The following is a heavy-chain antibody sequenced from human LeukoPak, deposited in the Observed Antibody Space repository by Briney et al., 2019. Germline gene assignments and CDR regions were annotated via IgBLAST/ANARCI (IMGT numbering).Heavy chain of an antibody. CDR2: ISYDGSNK. Sequence: GGSLRLSCAASGFTFSSYAMHWVRQAPGKGLEWVAVISYDGSNKYYADSVKGRFTISRDNSKNTLYLQMNSLRAEDTAVYYCARGFSANYYYYGMDVWGQGTTVTVSS. CDR1: GFTFSSYA. CDR3: ARGFSANYYYYGMDV. J-gene: IGHJ6*02. V-gene: IGHV3-30*04. D-gene: IGHD1-26*01.